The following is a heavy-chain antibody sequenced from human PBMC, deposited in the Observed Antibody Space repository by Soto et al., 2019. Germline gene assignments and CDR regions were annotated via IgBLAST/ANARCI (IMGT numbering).Heavy chain of an antibody. D-gene: IGHD2-15*01. J-gene: IGHJ6*02. CDR1: GFNFNSYT. CDR3: ARDCSGGSCYPGMDV. Sequence: VGSLRLSCAASGFNFNSYTINWFRQAPVKRLEWLSSISSSGYIFSTDSVRGRFTISRDNAKNSVYLQINSLRAEDTAVYFCARDCSGGSCYPGMDVWGQGTTVTSP. V-gene: IGHV3-21*01. CDR2: ISSSGYI.